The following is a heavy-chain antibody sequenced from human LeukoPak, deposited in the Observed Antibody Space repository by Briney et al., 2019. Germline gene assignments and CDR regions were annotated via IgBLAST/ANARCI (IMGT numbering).Heavy chain of an antibody. D-gene: IGHD5-18*01. V-gene: IGHV3-21*01. CDR1: GFTFSSFS. CDR2: ISSSSSYI. J-gene: IGHJ4*02. CDR3: ARELEQLWLDY. Sequence: GGSLRLSCAASGFTFSSFSMNWVRQAPGKGLEWVSSISSSSSYIYYADSVKGRFTISRDNAKNSLYLQMNSLRAEDTAVYYCARELEQLWLDYWGQGTLVTVSS.